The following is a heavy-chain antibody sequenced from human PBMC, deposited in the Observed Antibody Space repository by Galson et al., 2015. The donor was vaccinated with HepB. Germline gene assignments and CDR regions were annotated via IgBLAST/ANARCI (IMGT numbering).Heavy chain of an antibody. CDR3: TREGWGYYGSGSHYTDYYYKGMDV. V-gene: IGHV3-7*03. CDR2: IKEDGSEK. Sequence: SLRLSCAASGFTFRSYWMSWVRQAPGKGLEWVANIKEDGSEKQYVDSVKGRFTIFRDNAENSLYLQMNSLRVEDTAVYYCTREGWGYYGSGSHYTDYYYKGMDVWGQGTTVTVSS. J-gene: IGHJ6*02. CDR1: GFTFRSYW. D-gene: IGHD3-10*01.